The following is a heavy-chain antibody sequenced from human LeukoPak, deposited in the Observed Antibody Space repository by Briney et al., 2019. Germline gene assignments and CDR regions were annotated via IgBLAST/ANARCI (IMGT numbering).Heavy chain of an antibody. V-gene: IGHV4-39*01. CDR2: IYYSGST. Sequence: SETLSLTCTVSGGSISSSSYYWGWIRQPPGKGLEWIGSIYYSGSTYYNPSLKSRVTFSLDTSKNEFSLKLTSVTAADTAIYYCARHFASGWETDYWGQGTLVTVSS. CDR1: GGSISSSSYY. CDR3: ARHFASGWETDY. J-gene: IGHJ4*02. D-gene: IGHD6-19*01.